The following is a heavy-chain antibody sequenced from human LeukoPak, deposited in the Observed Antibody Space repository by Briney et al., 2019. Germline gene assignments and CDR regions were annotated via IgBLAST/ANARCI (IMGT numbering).Heavy chain of an antibody. V-gene: IGHV3-15*01. J-gene: IGHJ4*02. Sequence: GGSLRLSCAASGFTFSSYAMSWVRQAPGKGLEWVGRIKSKTDGGTTDYAAPVKGRFTISRDDSKNTLYLQMNSLKTEDTAVYYCTTQVGVTALFFNYFNYWGQGRLVTVSS. CDR1: GFTFSSYA. CDR2: IKSKTDGGTT. D-gene: IGHD1-26*01. CDR3: TTQVGVTALFFNYFNY.